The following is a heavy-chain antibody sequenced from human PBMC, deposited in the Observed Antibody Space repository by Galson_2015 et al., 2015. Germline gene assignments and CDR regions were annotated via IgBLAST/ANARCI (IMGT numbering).Heavy chain of an antibody. CDR3: AKGLLHKVFHYGMDV. D-gene: IGHD2-15*01. CDR1: GFTFSSYG. CDR2: ISYDGSNK. V-gene: IGHV3-30*18. Sequence: SLRLSCAASGFTFSSYGMHWVRQAPGKGLEWVAVISYDGSNKYYADSVKGRFTISRDNSKNTLYLQMNSLRAEDTAVYYCAKGLLHKVFHYGMDVWGQGTTVTVSS. J-gene: IGHJ6*02.